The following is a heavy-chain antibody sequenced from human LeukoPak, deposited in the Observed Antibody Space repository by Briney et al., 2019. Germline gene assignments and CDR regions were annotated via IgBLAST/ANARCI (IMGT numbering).Heavy chain of an antibody. J-gene: IGHJ4*02. CDR1: GFTFSDYY. D-gene: IGHD5-12*01. V-gene: IGHV3-11*01. Sequence: GGSLRLSCAASGFTFSDYYMSWIRQAPGKGLEWVSYISSSGSTIYYADFVKGRFTISRDNAKNSLYLQMNSLRAEDTAVYYCARDAGWLRYHFDYWGQGTLVTVSS. CDR2: ISSSGSTI. CDR3: ARDAGWLRYHFDY.